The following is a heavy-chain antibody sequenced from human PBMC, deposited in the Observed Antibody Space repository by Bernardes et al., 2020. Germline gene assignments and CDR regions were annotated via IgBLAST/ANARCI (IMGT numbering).Heavy chain of an antibody. CDR1: GFTFSSYA. CDR2: ISGSGGST. D-gene: IGHD5-12*01. CDR3: AKPDSYSGYPIPDY. V-gene: IGHV3-23*01. J-gene: IGHJ4*02. Sequence: SLIPSCAASGFTFSSYAMSWVRQAPGQGLEWVSAISGSGGSTYYADSVKGRFTISRDNSKNTLYLQMNSLRAEDTAVYYCAKPDSYSGYPIPDYWGQGTLVTVSS.